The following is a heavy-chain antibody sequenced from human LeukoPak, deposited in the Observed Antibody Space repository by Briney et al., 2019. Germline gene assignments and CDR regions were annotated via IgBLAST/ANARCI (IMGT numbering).Heavy chain of an antibody. J-gene: IGHJ4*02. CDR1: GFTFSSYA. D-gene: IGHD4-17*01. V-gene: IGHV3-23*01. CDR2: ISGSGAST. Sequence: PGGSLRLSCAASGFTFSSYAMSWVRQAPGKGLEWVSAISGSGASTYYADSVKGRFTISRDNSKNTVYLQMNSLRAEEKAVYYCARGTVTTGFDYWGQGTLVTVSS. CDR3: ARGTVTTGFDY.